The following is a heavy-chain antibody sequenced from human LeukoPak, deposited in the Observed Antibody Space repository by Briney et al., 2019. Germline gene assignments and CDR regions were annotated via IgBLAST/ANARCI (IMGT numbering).Heavy chain of an antibody. CDR1: GGSISSYY. V-gene: IGHV4-4*07. CDR2: IYTSGST. J-gene: IGHJ5*02. CDR3: ARDRAENGANWFDP. D-gene: IGHD1-1*01. Sequence: SETLSLTCTVPGGSISSYYWSWIRQPAGKGLEWIGRIYTSGSTNYNPSLKSRVTMSVDTSKNQFSLKLSSVTAADTAVYYCARDRAENGANWFDPWGQGTLVTVSS.